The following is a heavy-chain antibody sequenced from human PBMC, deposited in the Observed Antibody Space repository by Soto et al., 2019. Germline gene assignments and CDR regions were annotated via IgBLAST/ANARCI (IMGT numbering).Heavy chain of an antibody. V-gene: IGHV4-39*07. Sequence: SETLSLTCTVSGGSFSSNSYYWGWIRQPPGKGLEWIGSIYYSGSTYYNPSLKSRVTISVDTSKNQFSLKLSSVTAADTAVYYCARSDGRYWGQGTLVTVS. CDR1: GGSFSSNSYY. CDR2: IYYSGST. CDR3: ARSDGRY. J-gene: IGHJ4*02.